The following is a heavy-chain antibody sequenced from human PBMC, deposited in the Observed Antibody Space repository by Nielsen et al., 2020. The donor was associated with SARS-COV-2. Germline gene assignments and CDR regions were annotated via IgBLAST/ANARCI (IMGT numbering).Heavy chain of an antibody. J-gene: IGHJ4*02. Sequence: GSLRLSCSVSDGSISNSRYYWGWFRQSPEKGLEWIGSVFSTGSTHYTPSLERRLTISVDTSNHQFSLRLKSMTAADTAVYYCARHVYGSGSWIDSWGQGARVTVSS. CDR3: ARHVYGSGSWIDS. V-gene: IGHV4-39*01. D-gene: IGHD3-10*01. CDR1: DGSISNSRYY. CDR2: VFSTGST.